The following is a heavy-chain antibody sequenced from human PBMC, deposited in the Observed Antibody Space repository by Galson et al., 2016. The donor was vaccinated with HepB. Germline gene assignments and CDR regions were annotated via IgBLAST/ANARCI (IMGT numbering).Heavy chain of an antibody. V-gene: IGHV3-53*05. CDR1: GFSVSRNY. Sequence: SLRLSCAASGFSVSRNYMSWVRQAPGKGLEWLSIIYNDGSTYYADSVKGRITISRDNSKSTPYLQMNTLRPEDTAVYYCAREVAPVGIAMIRHWGQGTLVTVSS. J-gene: IGHJ4*02. D-gene: IGHD3-10*01. CDR2: IYNDGST. CDR3: AREVAPVGIAMIRH.